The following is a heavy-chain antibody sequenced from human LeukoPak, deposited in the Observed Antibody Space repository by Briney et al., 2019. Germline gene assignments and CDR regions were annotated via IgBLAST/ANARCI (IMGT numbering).Heavy chain of an antibody. CDR1: GGSISSYY. V-gene: IGHV4-34*01. J-gene: IGHJ4*02. D-gene: IGHD5-24*01. CDR2: INHSGST. Sequence: SETLSLTCTVSGGSISSYYWSWIRQPPGKGLEWIGEINHSGSTNYNPSLKSRVTISVDTSKNQFSLKLSSVTAADTAVYYCARDRRMAHDYWGQGTLVTVSS. CDR3: ARDRRMAHDY.